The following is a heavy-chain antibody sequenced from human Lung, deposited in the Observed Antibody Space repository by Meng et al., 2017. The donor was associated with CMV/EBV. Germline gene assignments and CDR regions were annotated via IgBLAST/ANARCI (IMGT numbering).Heavy chain of an antibody. CDR1: GFPFSSAW. Sequence: ESLKISCAASGFPFSSAWLSWVRQAPGKGLEWVGRIKSKSDGGTTDYAAPVKGRITISRDDSKKMLFLQMDTLKTEDTAVYYCTTDRASSAWYWPPTSSWDQGXLVTVSS. D-gene: IGHD6-19*01. J-gene: IGHJ5*02. CDR3: TTDRASSAWYWPPTSS. CDR2: IKSKSDGGTT. V-gene: IGHV3-15*01.